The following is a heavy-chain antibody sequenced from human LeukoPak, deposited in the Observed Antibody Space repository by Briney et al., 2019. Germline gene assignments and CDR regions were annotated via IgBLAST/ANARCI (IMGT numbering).Heavy chain of an antibody. D-gene: IGHD6-19*01. J-gene: IGHJ6*01. V-gene: IGHV4-59*01. CDR1: VGSLSSYY. CDR2: IYYSGCT. Sequence: SETLSLTCTVSVGSLSSYYWSWVRQPPGKGLEWIGYIYYSGCTNYIPSLKRRVTISVDTSQNQFSLKLRSVTAAGTAVYYCARFMVGWEYYYYYVMDVWGQGPTVTVSS. CDR3: ARFMVGWEYYYYYVMDV.